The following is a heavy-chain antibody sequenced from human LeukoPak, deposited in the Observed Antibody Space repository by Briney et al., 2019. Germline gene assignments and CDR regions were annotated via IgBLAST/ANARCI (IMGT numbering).Heavy chain of an antibody. CDR1: GFTFSDSW. J-gene: IGHJ6*02. D-gene: IGHD3-10*01. V-gene: IGHV3-15*01. CDR2: IKSKTDGGTT. Sequence: GGSLRLSCAASGFTFSDSWMSWVRQAPGKGLEWVGRIKSKTDGGTTDYAAPVKGRFTISRDDSKNTLYLQMNSLKTEDTAVYYCTTGVVRGVIDEREGYYYYYGMDVWGQGTTVTVSS. CDR3: TTGVVRGVIDEREGYYYYYGMDV.